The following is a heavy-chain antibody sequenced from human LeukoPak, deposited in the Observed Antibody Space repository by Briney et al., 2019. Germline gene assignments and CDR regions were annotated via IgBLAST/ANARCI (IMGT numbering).Heavy chain of an antibody. CDR1: GVSIRGAY. CDR3: ARGYYSSSSPFQH. V-gene: IGHV4-59*01. D-gene: IGHD6-13*01. J-gene: IGHJ1*01. Sequence: SETLSLTCTVSGVSIRGAYWSWIRQPPGKGLEWIGYVFFEGNTRYNPSLTSRLTISVDTSKNQFSLKLSSVTAADTAVYYCARGYYSSSSPFQHWGQGTLVTVSS. CDR2: VFFEGNT.